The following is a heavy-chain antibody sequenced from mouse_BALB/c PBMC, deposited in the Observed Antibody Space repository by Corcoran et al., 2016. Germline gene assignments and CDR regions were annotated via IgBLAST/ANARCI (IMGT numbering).Heavy chain of an antibody. Sequence: EVQLQQSGAELVKPGASVKLSCTASGFNIKDTYMHWVKQRPEQGLEWLGRIDPANGNTKYDPKFQGKATITADTSSNTAYLQLSSMTSEDTAVYYCANWDCYFDVWGAGTTVTVSS. CDR3: ANWDCYFDV. CDR1: GFNIKDTY. J-gene: IGHJ1*01. D-gene: IGHD4-1*01. V-gene: IGHV14-3*02. CDR2: IDPANGNT.